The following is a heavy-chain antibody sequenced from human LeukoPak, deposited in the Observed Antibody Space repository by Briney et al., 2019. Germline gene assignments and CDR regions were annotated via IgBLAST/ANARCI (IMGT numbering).Heavy chain of an antibody. CDR3: ARVPRGRSAGSGYYYGFDY. CDR1: GYTFTGYY. Sequence: GASVKVSCKTSGYTFTGYYIHWVRQAPGQGLEWMGRINPNSGGTNYAQKFQGRVTITRNTSISTAYMELSSLRSEDTAVYYCARVPRGRSAGSGYYYGFDYWGQGTLVTVSS. V-gene: IGHV1-2*06. J-gene: IGHJ4*02. CDR2: INPNSGGT. D-gene: IGHD3-22*01.